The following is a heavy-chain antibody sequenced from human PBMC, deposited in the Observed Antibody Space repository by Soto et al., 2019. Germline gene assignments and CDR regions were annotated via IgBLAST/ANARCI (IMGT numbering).Heavy chain of an antibody. CDR2: IIPILGIA. V-gene: IGHV1-69*02. D-gene: IGHD4-17*01. Sequence: SVKVSCKASGCTFSSYTISCVRQAPGQGLEWMGRIIPILGIANYAQKFQGRVTITADKSTSTAYMELSSLRSEDTAVYYCARRKTVTTGDAFDIWGQGTMVTVSS. J-gene: IGHJ3*02. CDR3: ARRKTVTTGDAFDI. CDR1: GCTFSSYT.